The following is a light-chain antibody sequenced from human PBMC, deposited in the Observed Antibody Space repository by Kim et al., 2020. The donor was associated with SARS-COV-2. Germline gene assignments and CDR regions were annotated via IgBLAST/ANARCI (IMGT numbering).Light chain of an antibody. Sequence: ASVGYRVTITCRASQSISSYLNWYQQKPGTAPKLLIYAASSLQSGVPSRFSGSGSVTDLTLTISSLEPEDFATYYCQQSYSTPWTFGQGTKVDIK. CDR3: QQSYSTPWT. V-gene: IGKV1-39*01. CDR2: AAS. CDR1: QSISSY. J-gene: IGKJ1*01.